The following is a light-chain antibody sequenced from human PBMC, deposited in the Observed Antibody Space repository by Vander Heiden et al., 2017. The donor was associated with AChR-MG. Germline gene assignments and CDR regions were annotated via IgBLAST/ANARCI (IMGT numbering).Light chain of an antibody. V-gene: IGLV1-40*01. Sequence: QSVLTQPPSVSGAPGQSVTISCTDVGPLFDVHWYRQFPGTAPTLLIYGDTKRPSGVPDRFSVSKSGTSASLAITGLQAEDEAEYYCQTYDSGLSAWVFGGGTRLTVL. CDR2: GDT. J-gene: IGLJ3*02. CDR1: VGPLFD. CDR3: QTYDSGLSAWV.